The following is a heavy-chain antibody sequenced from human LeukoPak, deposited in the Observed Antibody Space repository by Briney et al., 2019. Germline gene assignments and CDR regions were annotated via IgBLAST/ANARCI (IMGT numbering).Heavy chain of an antibody. J-gene: IGHJ4*02. Sequence: ASVKVSCKASGCTFTNYLLHWVRQAPGQGLEWVGRITPSVDTTNYAQKFRDRVTMTRGTSTSTVYMELSSLRSEDTAVYHCVREESGGYFDYWGQGTLVTVSS. CDR1: GCTFTNYL. V-gene: IGHV1-46*01. D-gene: IGHD5-12*01. CDR2: ITPSVDTT. CDR3: VREESGGYFDY.